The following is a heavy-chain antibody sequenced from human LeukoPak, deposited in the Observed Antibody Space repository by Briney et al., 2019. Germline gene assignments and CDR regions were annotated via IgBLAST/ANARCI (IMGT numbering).Heavy chain of an antibody. D-gene: IGHD6-13*01. CDR3: ARGGRFRAAADDL. CDR1: GFRLPAYG. CDR2: ISGNNGDT. Sequence: ASVKVSCKTSGFRLPAYGISWVRQAPGQGFEWMGWISGNNGDTNYAAKLQGRLTMTTDLSTTTAYLELRSLTSDDTALYYCARGGRFRAAADDLWGQGTLVTVSS. V-gene: IGHV1-18*01. J-gene: IGHJ5*02.